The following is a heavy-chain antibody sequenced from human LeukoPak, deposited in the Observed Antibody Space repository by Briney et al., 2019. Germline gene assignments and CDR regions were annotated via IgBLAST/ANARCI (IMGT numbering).Heavy chain of an antibody. CDR2: IYPGDSDT. D-gene: IGHD2-2*01. CDR3: ARHYCSSTSCFRSEYLQH. V-gene: IGHV5-51*01. CDR1: GYSFTSYW. Sequence: GESLKIPCKGSGYSFTSYWIAWVRQMPGKGLEWMGIIYPGDSDTRYSPSFQGQVTISADKSVSTAYLQWSSLKASDTAMYYCARHYCSSTSCFRSEYLQHWGQGTLVTVSS. J-gene: IGHJ1*01.